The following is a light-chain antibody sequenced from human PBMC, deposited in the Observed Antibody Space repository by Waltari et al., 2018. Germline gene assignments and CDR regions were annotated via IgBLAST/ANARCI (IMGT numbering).Light chain of an antibody. J-gene: IGLJ3*02. Sequence: QSALTQPRSVSGSPGQSVTVSCTGTSSDVGGYNYVSRYQQHPGQAPKLMIYDVTKRPSGVPDRFSVSKSGNTASLTISGLQTEDEADYYCCSYAGSYTWVFGGGTKLTVL. CDR3: CSYAGSYTWV. V-gene: IGLV2-11*01. CDR1: SSDVGGYNY. CDR2: DVT.